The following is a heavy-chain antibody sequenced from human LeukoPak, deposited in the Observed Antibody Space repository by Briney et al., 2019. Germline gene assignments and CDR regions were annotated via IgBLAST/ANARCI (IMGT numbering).Heavy chain of an antibody. CDR2: IIPIFGTA. CDR3: ASRGRYSSSRPRTYYFDY. J-gene: IGHJ4*02. CDR1: GGTFSSYA. D-gene: IGHD6-13*01. V-gene: IGHV1-69*05. Sequence: GASVKVSCKASGGTFSSYAISWVRQAPGQGLEWMGGIIPIFGTANYAQKFQGRVTNTTDESTSTAYMELSSLRSEDTAVYYCASRGRYSSSRPRTYYFDYWGQGTLVTVSS.